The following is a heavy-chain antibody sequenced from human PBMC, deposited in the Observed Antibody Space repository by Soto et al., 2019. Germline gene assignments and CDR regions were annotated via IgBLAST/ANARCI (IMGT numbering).Heavy chain of an antibody. D-gene: IGHD3-9*01. Sequence: SETLSLTCTVSGGSISSYYWSWIRQTPGKGLEWIGYIFYFGSTNYNPSLKGRVTISVDTSKNQFSLKVNSVTAADTAVYYCARGLRYFDWLSSGQGTRVTVSS. CDR1: GGSISSYY. J-gene: IGHJ5*02. V-gene: IGHV4-59*01. CDR3: ARGLRYFDWLS. CDR2: IFYFGST.